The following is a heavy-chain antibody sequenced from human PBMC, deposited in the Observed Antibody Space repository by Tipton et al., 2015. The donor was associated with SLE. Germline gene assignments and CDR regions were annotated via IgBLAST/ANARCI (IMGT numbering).Heavy chain of an antibody. CDR2: IHYSGRT. J-gene: IGHJ4*02. CDR1: GGSISRYY. Sequence: LRLSCTVSGGSISRYYWSWIRQPPGKRLEWIGYIHYSGRTSYNPSLKSRVTISVDTSKNRFSLKLTSVTAADTAVYFCARVDGAYDQFYLDYWGQGTLVTVSS. D-gene: IGHD4-17*01. CDR3: ARVDGAYDQFYLDY. V-gene: IGHV4-59*12.